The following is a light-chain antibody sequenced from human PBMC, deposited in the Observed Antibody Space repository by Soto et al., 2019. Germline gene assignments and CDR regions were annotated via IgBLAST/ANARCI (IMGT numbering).Light chain of an antibody. CDR3: QQYNNWPLT. Sequence: EIVMTQSPATLSVSPGERATLSCRASQSVTSNLAWYQQKTGQPPRRLIYGASTRATGIPARFSGSGSGTEFTLTISSLQSEDFAVYYCQQYNNWPLTFGGGTKVEIK. CDR2: GAS. V-gene: IGKV3-15*01. CDR1: QSVTSN. J-gene: IGKJ4*01.